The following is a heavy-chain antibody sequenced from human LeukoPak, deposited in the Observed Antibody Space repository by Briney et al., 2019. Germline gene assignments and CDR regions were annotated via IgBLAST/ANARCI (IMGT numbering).Heavy chain of an antibody. CDR2: IYYSGST. CDR3: ASLLDPQTTIDY. Sequence: SETLSLTCAVYGGSFSGYYWSWIRQPPGKGLEWIGYIYYSGSTNYNPSLKSRVTISVDTSKNQFSLKLSSVTAADTAVYYCASLLDPQTTIDYWGQGTLVTVSS. V-gene: IGHV4-59*01. CDR1: GGSFSGYY. D-gene: IGHD1-26*01. J-gene: IGHJ4*02.